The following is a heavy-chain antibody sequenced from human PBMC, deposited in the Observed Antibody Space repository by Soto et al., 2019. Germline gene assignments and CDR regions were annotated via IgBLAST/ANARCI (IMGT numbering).Heavy chain of an antibody. Sequence: GGSLRLSCAASGFTFSSYAMHWVRQAPGKGLEWVAVISYDGSNKYYADSVKGRFTISRDNSKNTLYLQMNSLRAEDMAVYYCARDHKIPGAVPYYYGMDVWGQGTTVTVSS. V-gene: IGHV3-30-3*01. J-gene: IGHJ6*02. CDR3: ARDHKIPGAVPYYYGMDV. CDR1: GFTFSSYA. D-gene: IGHD2-2*01. CDR2: ISYDGSNK.